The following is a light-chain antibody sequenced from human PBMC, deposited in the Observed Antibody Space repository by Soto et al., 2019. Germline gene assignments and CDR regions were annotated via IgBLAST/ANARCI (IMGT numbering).Light chain of an antibody. CDR1: QNINFF. CDR2: DAS. J-gene: IGKJ2*01. Sequence: IQVTQSPSSLSASVGDRVTITCRASQNINFFLNWYHQKPGQAPKLLIYDASSLESGVPSRFSGSGSGTEFTLTISSLQPEDFATYYCQQYNGSPLTFGQGTKLEIK. V-gene: IGKV1-13*02. CDR3: QQYNGSPLT.